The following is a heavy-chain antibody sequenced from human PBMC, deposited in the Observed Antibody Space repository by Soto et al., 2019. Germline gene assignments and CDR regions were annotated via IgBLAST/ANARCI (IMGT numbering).Heavy chain of an antibody. J-gene: IGHJ6*03. CDR3: ARVHYSSSGYYYYYMDV. CDR1: GGSISSGGYY. D-gene: IGHD6-6*01. V-gene: IGHV4-31*03. CDR2: IYYSGST. Sequence: SETLSLTCTVSGGSISSGGYYWSWIRQHPGKGLEWIGYIYYSGSTYYNPSLKSRVTISVDTSKNQFSLKLSSVTAADTAVYYCARVHYSSSGYYYYYMDVWGKGTTVTVSS.